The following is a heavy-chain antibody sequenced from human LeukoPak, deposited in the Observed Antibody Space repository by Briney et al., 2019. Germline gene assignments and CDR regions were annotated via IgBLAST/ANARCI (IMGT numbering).Heavy chain of an antibody. D-gene: IGHD6-13*01. CDR1: GFTFSSYS. CDR2: ISSSSSYI. J-gene: IGHJ4*02. CDR3: ARRFRGSSSWYVDY. Sequence: GGSLRLSCAASGFTFSSYSMNWVRQAPGKGLEWVSSISSSSSYIYYADSVKGRFTISRDNAKNSLYLQMNSRRAEDTAVYYCARRFRGSSSWYVDYWGQGTLVTVSS. V-gene: IGHV3-21*01.